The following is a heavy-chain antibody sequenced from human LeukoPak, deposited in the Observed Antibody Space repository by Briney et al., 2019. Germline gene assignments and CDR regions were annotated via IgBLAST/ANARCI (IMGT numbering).Heavy chain of an antibody. V-gene: IGHV4-61*01. D-gene: IGHD2-8*01. Sequence: SETLSLTCPFSGCSLRMEHLHERCIRQPPGKGLEWIGNMHYSGSTNYNPSLKSRVTISVDTSMNQFSLLLTSTTAADTAVYYCAKYSILRDSGLDYWSFDLWGRGTLVTVSS. CDR3: AKYSILRDSGLDYWSFDL. CDR1: GCSLRMEHLH. J-gene: IGHJ2*01. CDR2: MHYSGST.